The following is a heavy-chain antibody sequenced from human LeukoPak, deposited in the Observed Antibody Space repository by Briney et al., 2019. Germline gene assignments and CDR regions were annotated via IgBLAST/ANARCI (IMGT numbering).Heavy chain of an antibody. Sequence: GGSLRLSCAASGFTFSSYGMHWVRQAPGKGLEWVAVISYDGSNKYYADSVKGRFTISRDNSKNTLYLQMNSLRAEDTAVYYCARDRIQLWFQYYFDYWGQGTLVTVSS. V-gene: IGHV3-30*19. J-gene: IGHJ4*02. CDR1: GFTFSSYG. D-gene: IGHD5-18*01. CDR2: ISYDGSNK. CDR3: ARDRIQLWFQYYFDY.